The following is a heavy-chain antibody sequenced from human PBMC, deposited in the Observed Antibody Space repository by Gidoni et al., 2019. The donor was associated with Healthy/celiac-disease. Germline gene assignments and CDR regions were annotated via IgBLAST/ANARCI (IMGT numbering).Heavy chain of an antibody. V-gene: IGHV4-39*01. CDR2: IYYSGST. D-gene: IGHD4-17*01. Sequence: QLQLQESGPGLVKPSETLSLTCTVSGGSISSSSYYWGWIRQPPGKGLEWIGSIYYSGSTYYNPSLKSRVTISVDTSKNQFTLKLSSVTAADTAVYYCARHDYGDYDPDFDYWGQGTLVTVSS. J-gene: IGHJ4*02. CDR1: GGSISSSSYY. CDR3: ARHDYGDYDPDFDY.